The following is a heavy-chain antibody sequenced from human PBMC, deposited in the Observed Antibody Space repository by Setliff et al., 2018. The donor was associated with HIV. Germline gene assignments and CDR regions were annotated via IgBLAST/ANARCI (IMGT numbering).Heavy chain of an antibody. Sequence: SVKVSCKASGGTFSSYAISWVRQAPGQGLEWMGGIIPIFGTANYAQKFQGRVTITTDESTSTAYMELSSLRSEDTAVYYCAKTYSGYDMTRYYYMDVWGKGTTVTAP. CDR1: GGTFSSYA. V-gene: IGHV1-69*05. D-gene: IGHD5-12*01. CDR3: AKTYSGYDMTRYYYMDV. J-gene: IGHJ6*03. CDR2: IIPIFGTA.